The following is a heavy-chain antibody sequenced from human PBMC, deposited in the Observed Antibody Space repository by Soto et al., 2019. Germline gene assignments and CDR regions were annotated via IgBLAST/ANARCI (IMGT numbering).Heavy chain of an antibody. V-gene: IGHV3-21*01. CDR2: ISSGSDYI. J-gene: IGHJ3*01. CDR1: GFTFSSYS. Sequence: EVQLVESGGGLVKPGGSLRLSCAASGFTFSSYSMNWVRQAPGKGLEWVSSISSGSDYIFYADSVKGRFTISRDNAKNSLFLQMNSLTAEDTAVYYCARYPVGDGFNVWGQGTVVTVSS. CDR3: ARYPVGDGFNV.